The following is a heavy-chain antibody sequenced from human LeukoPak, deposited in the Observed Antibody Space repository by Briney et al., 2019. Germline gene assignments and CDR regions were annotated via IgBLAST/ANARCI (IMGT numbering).Heavy chain of an antibody. Sequence: SETLSLTCTVSGGSISSGGYYWSWLRQHPGKGLEWIGYIYYSGSTYYNPSLKSRVTISVDTSKNQFSLKLSSVTAADTAVYYCARVDSSSWYSFDYWGQGTLVTVSS. D-gene: IGHD6-13*01. CDR3: ARVDSSSWYSFDY. V-gene: IGHV4-31*03. CDR1: GGSISSGGYY. J-gene: IGHJ4*02. CDR2: IYYSGST.